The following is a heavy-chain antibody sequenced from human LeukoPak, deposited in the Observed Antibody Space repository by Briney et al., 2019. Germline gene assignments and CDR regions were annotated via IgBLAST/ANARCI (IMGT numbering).Heavy chain of an antibody. Sequence: QPGGSLRLSCAASGFTFSIYAMSWVRQAPGKGLEWVSGISGSGGSTYYADSVKGRFTISRDNSKNTLYLQMNSLRAEDTAVYYCAKVRYYGSGSLYDYWGQGTLVTVSS. CDR1: GFTFSIYA. D-gene: IGHD3-10*01. J-gene: IGHJ4*02. CDR2: ISGSGGST. CDR3: AKVRYYGSGSLYDY. V-gene: IGHV3-23*01.